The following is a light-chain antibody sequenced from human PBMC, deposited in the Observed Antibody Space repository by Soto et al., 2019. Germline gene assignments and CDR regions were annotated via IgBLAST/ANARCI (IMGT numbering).Light chain of an antibody. CDR2: GAS. V-gene: IGKV3-15*01. CDR3: QQYNHWPT. J-gene: IGKJ1*01. Sequence: EIVMTQSPATLSVSPGERATLSCRASQSVSSNLAWYQQKPGQAPRLLIYGASTGATGIPARFSGSGSGTEFTLTISSLKSEDLEVYYCQQYNHWPTFGQGTKVDIK. CDR1: QSVSSN.